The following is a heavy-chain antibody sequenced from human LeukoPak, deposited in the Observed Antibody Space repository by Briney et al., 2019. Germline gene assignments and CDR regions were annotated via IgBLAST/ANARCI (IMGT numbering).Heavy chain of an antibody. J-gene: IGHJ4*02. CDR3: ARVTYPWYFDY. V-gene: IGHV3-7*04. Sequence: GRSLRLSCAASGFTLSSYWMSWVRQAPGKGLERVANIKEDGSEKYYVDSVKGRFTISRDNAENSLYLQVNSLRAEDTAVYYCARVTYPWYFDYWGQGTLVTVSS. D-gene: IGHD2-2*02. CDR2: IKEDGSEK. CDR1: GFTLSSYW.